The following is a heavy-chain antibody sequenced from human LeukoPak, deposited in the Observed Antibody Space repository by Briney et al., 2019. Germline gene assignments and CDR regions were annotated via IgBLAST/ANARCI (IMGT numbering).Heavy chain of an antibody. J-gene: IGHJ3*02. V-gene: IGHV4-4*07. CDR1: GGSISSCY. CDR2: IYTSGST. Sequence: SETLSLTCTVSGGSISSCYWSWIRQPAGKGLEWIGRIYTSGSTNYNPSLKSRVTMSVDTSKNQFSLKLSSVTAADTAVYYCARGDGYCTNGVCYVINAFDIWGQGTMVTVSS. CDR3: ARGDGYCTNGVCYVINAFDI. D-gene: IGHD2-8*01.